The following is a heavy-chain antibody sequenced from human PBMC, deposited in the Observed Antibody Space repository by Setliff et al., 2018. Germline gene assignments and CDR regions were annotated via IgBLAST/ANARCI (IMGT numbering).Heavy chain of an antibody. CDR2: INTNTGNP. Sequence: ASVKVSCKASGYTFTNYAMNWVRQAPAQGLEWMGWINTNTGNPTYAQGFTGRFVFSLDTSVSTAYLQISSLKAEDTAVYYCAKSPPGYYDSSGWHQRNYYMDVWGKGTTVTVSS. V-gene: IGHV7-4-1*02. J-gene: IGHJ6*03. D-gene: IGHD3-22*01. CDR3: AKSPPGYYDSSGWHQRNYYMDV. CDR1: GYTFTNYA.